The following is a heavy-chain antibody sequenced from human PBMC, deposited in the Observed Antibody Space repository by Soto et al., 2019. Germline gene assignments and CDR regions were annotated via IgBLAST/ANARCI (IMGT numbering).Heavy chain of an antibody. D-gene: IGHD3-9*01. V-gene: IGHV3-48*02. Sequence: GGSLRLSCAASGFTFSAYSVNWVRQSPGKGLEWVSYISSGSKTIYYAESVKGRFTVSRDNARNSQYLQMNSLRDEDTAVYYCAREDILGVRSFDYWGQGTLVTVSS. CDR2: ISSGSKTI. CDR3: AREDILGVRSFDY. CDR1: GFTFSAYS. J-gene: IGHJ4*02.